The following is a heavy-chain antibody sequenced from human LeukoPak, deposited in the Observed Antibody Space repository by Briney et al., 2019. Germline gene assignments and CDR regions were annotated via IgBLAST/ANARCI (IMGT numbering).Heavy chain of an antibody. V-gene: IGHV3-30*18. Sequence: GGSLRLSCAASGFTFSSYGMHWVRQAPGKGLEWVAVISYDGSNKYYADSVKGRFTISRDNSKNTLYLQMNSLRAEDTAVYYCAKDVGSGSYYFDYWAREPWSPSPQ. CDR3: AKDVGSGSYYFDY. CDR1: GFTFSSYG. CDR2: ISYDGSNK. J-gene: IGHJ4*02. D-gene: IGHD1-26*01.